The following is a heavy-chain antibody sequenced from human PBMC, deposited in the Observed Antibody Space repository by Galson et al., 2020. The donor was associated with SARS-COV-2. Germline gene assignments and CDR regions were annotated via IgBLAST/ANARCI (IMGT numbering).Heavy chain of an antibody. CDR2: ISYDGSNK. V-gene: IGHV3-30*01. J-gene: IGHJ4*02. CDR1: GFTFSSYA. D-gene: IGHD3-10*01. CDR3: ARDSGFYYKVAFDY. Sequence: GGSLRLSCAASGFTFSSYAMHWVRQAPGKGLEWVAIISYDGSNKFYADSVKGRFTISRDNSKNTLYLQLNSLRAEDTAVFYCARDSGFYYKVAFDYWGQGTLVTVSS.